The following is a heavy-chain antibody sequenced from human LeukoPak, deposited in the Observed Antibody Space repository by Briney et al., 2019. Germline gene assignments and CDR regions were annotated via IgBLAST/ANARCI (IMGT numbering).Heavy chain of an antibody. CDR1: GFSFSNYA. CDR3: AKSHSVAVAGTYSTYYFDS. D-gene: IGHD6-19*01. Sequence: GGSLRLSCAASGFSFSNYAMNWVRQAPGKGLEWVSAICGRAAATYYADSVKGRFTISRDNSRNTLYLQMSSLRAEDTAVYYCAKSHSVAVAGTYSTYYFDSWGQGTLVTVSS. V-gene: IGHV3-23*01. CDR2: ICGRAAAT. J-gene: IGHJ4*02.